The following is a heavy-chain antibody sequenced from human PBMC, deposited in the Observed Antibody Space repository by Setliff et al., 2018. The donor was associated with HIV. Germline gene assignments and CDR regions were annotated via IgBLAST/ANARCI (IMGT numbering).Heavy chain of an antibody. J-gene: IGHJ4*02. CDR2: IYYSGST. CDR1: GGSASSSSYY. Sequence: SETLSLTCTVSGGSASSSSYYWGWIRQPPGKGLEWIGSIYYSGSTYYNPSLKSRVTISGDTSKNQVSLRLSSVTAADTAVFYCARLTTTYYYDSSAYYHPVWGQGTLVTVSS. V-gene: IGHV4-39*01. D-gene: IGHD3-22*01. CDR3: ARLTTTYYYDSSAYYHPV.